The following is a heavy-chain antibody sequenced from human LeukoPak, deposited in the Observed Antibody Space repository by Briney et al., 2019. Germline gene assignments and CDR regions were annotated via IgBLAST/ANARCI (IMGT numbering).Heavy chain of an antibody. CDR2: IYHSGST. CDR3: AREGSALWFGELPFDY. Sequence: SETLSLTCTVSGYSISSGYYWGWIRQPPGKGLEWIGSIYHSGSTYYNPSLKSRVTISVDTSKNQFSLKLSSVTAADTAVYYCAREGSALWFGELPFDYWGQGTLVTVSS. CDR1: GYSISSGYY. V-gene: IGHV4-38-2*02. J-gene: IGHJ4*02. D-gene: IGHD3-10*01.